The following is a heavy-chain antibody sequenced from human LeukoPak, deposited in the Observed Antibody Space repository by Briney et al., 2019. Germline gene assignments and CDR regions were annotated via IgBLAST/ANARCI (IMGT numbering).Heavy chain of an antibody. CDR2: IYFSGTT. D-gene: IGHD1-26*01. Sequence: SETLSLTCTVSGGSISSSNYYWGWIRQSPGKGLEWIGSIYFSGTTYYNPSLKSRVTISIDTSKNQFSLKLTSVTAADTALYYCARGVGANYDAFDIWGQGTKVTVSS. J-gene: IGHJ3*02. CDR3: ARGVGANYDAFDI. CDR1: GGSISSSNYY. V-gene: IGHV4-39*07.